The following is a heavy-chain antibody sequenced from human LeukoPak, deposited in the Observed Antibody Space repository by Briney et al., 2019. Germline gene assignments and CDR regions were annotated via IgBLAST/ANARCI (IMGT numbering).Heavy chain of an antibody. CDR2: IIPIFGTA. D-gene: IGHD3-10*01. CDR3: ARRPRGSGGTWFDP. CDR1: GATFSSYA. J-gene: IGHJ5*02. Sequence: ASVKVSCKSSGATFSSYAISWMRQAPGQGLEWMGGIIPIFGTANYAQKFQGRPTITADESTSTAYLELSSLRSEDTAVYYCARRPRGSGGTWFDPWGQGTLVTVSS. V-gene: IGHV1-69*13.